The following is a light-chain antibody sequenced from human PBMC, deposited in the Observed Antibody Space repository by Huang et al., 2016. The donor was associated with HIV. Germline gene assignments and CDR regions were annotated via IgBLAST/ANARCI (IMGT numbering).Light chain of an antibody. CDR2: GAS. V-gene: IGKV3-20*01. Sequence: EIVLTQSPGTLSLSPGERATLSCRASQSVRIYLAWYQQKPGQAPRLLIYGASTRVTGIPDRFSGGGSGTDFNISISRLEPEDFAVYYCQQYERPPDTFGPGTKVNIK. CDR3: QQYERPPDT. CDR1: QSVRIY. J-gene: IGKJ3*01.